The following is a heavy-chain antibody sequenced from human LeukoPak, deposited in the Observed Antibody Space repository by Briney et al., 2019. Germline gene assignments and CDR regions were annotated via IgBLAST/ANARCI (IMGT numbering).Heavy chain of an antibody. Sequence: PSETLSFTCTVPGGSISSYCWSWLRQPAGKGLEWIGRTNTGGSTNDNPSLKSGITMSVESSKKQFSLKLSSVIAADTAVYYCARGMFYYDSSAYHFDYWGQGPLVTVYS. V-gene: IGHV4-4*07. D-gene: IGHD3-22*01. CDR3: ARGMFYYDSSAYHFDY. CDR1: GGSISSYC. CDR2: TNTGGST. J-gene: IGHJ4*02.